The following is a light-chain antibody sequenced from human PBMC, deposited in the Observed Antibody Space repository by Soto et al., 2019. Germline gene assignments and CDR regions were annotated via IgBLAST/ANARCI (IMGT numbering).Light chain of an antibody. J-gene: IGKJ4*01. V-gene: IGKV1-33*01. CDR2: DAS. Sequence: DIQMTQSPSSLSASVGDRVTITCQASQDISNYLNWYQKKPGKAPKLLIYDASNLETGVPSRFSGSGSGTDFTLTISRLQTEDFATYDCQQLNSYTLTFGGGTKVDIK. CDR1: QDISNY. CDR3: QQLNSYTLT.